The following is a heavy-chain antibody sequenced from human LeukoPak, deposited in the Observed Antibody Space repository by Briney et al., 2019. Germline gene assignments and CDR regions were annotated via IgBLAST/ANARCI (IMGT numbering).Heavy chain of an antibody. D-gene: IGHD1-7*01. CDR1: GFTFSNYA. J-gene: IGHJ5*02. CDR2: IRANGDFT. V-gene: IGHV3-23*01. CDR3: AKVEVSAEGSELDP. Sequence: PGGSLKLSCVASGFTFSNYAMSWVRQAPGKGLEWVSVIRANGDFTYNADSVKGRFAISRDNSKNMLYLEMKSLRVEDTAVYFCAKVEVSAEGSELDPWGQGTLVTVSS.